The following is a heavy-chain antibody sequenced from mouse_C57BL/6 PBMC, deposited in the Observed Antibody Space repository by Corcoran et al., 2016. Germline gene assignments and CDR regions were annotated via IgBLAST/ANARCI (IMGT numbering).Heavy chain of an antibody. CDR3: ARGNFDY. Sequence: EVQLQQSGPELVKPGASVKISCKAYGYTFTDYYMNWVKQSHGKSLEWIGDINPNNGGTSYNQKFKGKATLTVDKSSSTAYMELRSLTSEDSAVYYCARGNFDYWGQGTTLTVSS. CDR1: GYTFTDYY. J-gene: IGHJ2*01. V-gene: IGHV1-26*01. CDR2: INPNNGGT.